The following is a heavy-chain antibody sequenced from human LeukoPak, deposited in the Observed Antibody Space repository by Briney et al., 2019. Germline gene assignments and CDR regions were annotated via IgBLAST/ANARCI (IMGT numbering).Heavy chain of an antibody. J-gene: IGHJ5*02. CDR1: GDSISRYQ. CDR2: IYNGGII. D-gene: IGHD3-10*01. CDR3: ARDSGTTGEVKFDP. Sequence: ASETLSLTCTVSGDSISRYQWSWIRQPAGKGLEWIGLIYNGGIITYNPSLKSRVTMSIDTSNNQFSLRLRFVTAADTAVYYCARDSGTTGEVKFDPWGQGTLVTVSS. V-gene: IGHV4-4*07.